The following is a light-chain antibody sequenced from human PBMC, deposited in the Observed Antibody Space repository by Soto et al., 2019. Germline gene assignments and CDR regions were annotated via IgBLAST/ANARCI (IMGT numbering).Light chain of an antibody. CDR2: DVT. J-gene: IGLJ3*02. V-gene: IGLV2-14*03. CDR3: TSYTRSSAR. CDR1: NSDVGGDSS. Sequence: QSALTQPASVSGAPGQSITISYTGTNSDVGGDSSVSWYQQHPGKAPKLMIYDVTYRPSGVSNRFSGSKSGNTASLTISGLQADDEADYYCTSYTRSSARFGAGTKLTVL.